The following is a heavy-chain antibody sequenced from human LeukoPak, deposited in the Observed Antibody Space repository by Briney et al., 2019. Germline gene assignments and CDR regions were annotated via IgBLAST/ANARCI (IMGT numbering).Heavy chain of an antibody. CDR1: GFSFDDYA. CDR3: ARSLHISAPFDV. Sequence: GGSLRLSCAASGFSFDDYAMHWVRQAPGKGLEWVANIKQDGSEKYYVDSVKGRFTISRDNAKNSLYLQMNSLRAEDTALYYCARSLHISAPFDVWGQGTLVTVSS. D-gene: IGHD2-21*01. J-gene: IGHJ4*02. CDR2: IKQDGSEK. V-gene: IGHV3-7*01.